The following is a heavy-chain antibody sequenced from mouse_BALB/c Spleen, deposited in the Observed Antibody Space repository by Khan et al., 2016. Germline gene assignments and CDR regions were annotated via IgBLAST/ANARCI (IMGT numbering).Heavy chain of an antibody. Sequence: PLHQSGAELAKPGASVKMSCKASGYTFTSYWMHWVKQRPGQGLEWIGYINPSTGYTEYNQKFKDKATLTADKSSSTAYMQLSSLTSEDSAVDYCARRFDGYYDYLGQGTTLTVSS. CDR2: INPSTGYT. CDR3: ARRFDGYYDY. V-gene: IGHV1-7*01. J-gene: IGHJ2*01. CDR1: GYTFTSYW. D-gene: IGHD2-3*01.